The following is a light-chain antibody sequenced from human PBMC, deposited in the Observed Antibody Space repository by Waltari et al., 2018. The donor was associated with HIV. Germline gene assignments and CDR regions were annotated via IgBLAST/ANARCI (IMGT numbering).Light chain of an antibody. CDR2: DDT. CDR1: NIGRMG. V-gene: IGLV3-21*02. Sequence: YLLTQPPSVSVAPGQTAGITCGGGNIGRMGVHGYQQTPGQAPVLVVYDDTGRPSRVPERFSGSNSGNSATLTISSVEVGDEADYYCQVWDSRGAHGVFGGGTKLTVL. J-gene: IGLJ3*02. CDR3: QVWDSRGAHGV.